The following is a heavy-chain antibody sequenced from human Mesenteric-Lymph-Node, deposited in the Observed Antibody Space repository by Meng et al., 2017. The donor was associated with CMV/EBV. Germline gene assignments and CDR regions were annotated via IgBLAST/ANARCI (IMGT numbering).Heavy chain of an antibody. Sequence: QVQLRQWGAGLLKPSETLSVTCAVYGGSFSGYYWNWIRQSPEKGLEWIGEINHSGSTTYNPSFTSRIIISVDTSTNQISLNMSSVTAADTAVYYCAGGSSYDILTGYFDYWGQGALVTVSS. V-gene: IGHV4-34*02. J-gene: IGHJ4*02. CDR1: GGSFSGYY. D-gene: IGHD3-9*01. CDR3: AGGSSYDILTGYFDY. CDR2: INHSGST.